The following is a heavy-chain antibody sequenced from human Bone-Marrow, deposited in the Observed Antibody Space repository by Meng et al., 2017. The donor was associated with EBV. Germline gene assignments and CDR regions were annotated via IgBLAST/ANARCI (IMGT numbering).Heavy chain of an antibody. Sequence: QGHWQESGPGCVKPSQTLSLTCAVSDDSIHSGGYYWSWIRQPPGKGLEWIGYIYYSSSTYYTPSLKTRLTISLDTSKSQFSLKLYSVTAADTAMYYCARAGRGYGDFEYYFDYWGQGTLVTVSS. CDR3: ARAGRGYGDFEYYFDY. J-gene: IGHJ4*02. CDR2: IYYSSST. D-gene: IGHD4-17*01. V-gene: IGHV4-30-4*01. CDR1: DDSIHSGGYY.